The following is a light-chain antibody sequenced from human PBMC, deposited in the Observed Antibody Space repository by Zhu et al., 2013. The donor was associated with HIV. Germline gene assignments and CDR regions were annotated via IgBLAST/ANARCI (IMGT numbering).Light chain of an antibody. CDR2: DDS. CDR1: NIGIKS. V-gene: IGLV3-21*04. CDR3: QVWDSSSDLVV. J-gene: IGLJ2*01. Sequence: SYVLTQPPSVSVAPGKTARITCGGNNIGIKSVHWYHQKPGQAPVLVIYDDSDRPSGIPERFSGSNSENTATLTISRVEAGDEADYYCQVWDSSSDLVVFGGGTKLTVL.